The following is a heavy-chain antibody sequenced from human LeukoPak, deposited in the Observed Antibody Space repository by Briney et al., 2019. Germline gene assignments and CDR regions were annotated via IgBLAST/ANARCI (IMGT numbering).Heavy chain of an antibody. D-gene: IGHD6-13*01. Sequence: ASVKVSCKASGYTFTGCYMHWVRQAPGQGLEWMGWINPNSGGTNYAQKFQGWVTMTRDTSISTAYMELSRLRSDDTAVYYCARGHQYFYSSSWASFDYWGQGTLVTVSS. J-gene: IGHJ4*02. V-gene: IGHV1-2*04. CDR3: ARGHQYFYSSSWASFDY. CDR2: INPNSGGT. CDR1: GYTFTGCY.